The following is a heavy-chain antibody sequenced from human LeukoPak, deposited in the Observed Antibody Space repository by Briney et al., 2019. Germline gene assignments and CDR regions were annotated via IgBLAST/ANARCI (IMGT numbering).Heavy chain of an antibody. J-gene: IGHJ4*02. CDR2: ISWNSGSI. V-gene: IGHV3-9*01. CDR1: RFTFDDYA. D-gene: IGHD5-18*01. CDR3: AKGWGYSYGTIVDY. Sequence: PGGSLRLSCAASRFTFDDYAMHWVWQAPGKGLEWVSGISWNSGSIGYADSVKGRFTISRDNAKNSLYLQMNSLRAEDTALYYCAKGWGYSYGTIVDYWGQGTLVTVSS.